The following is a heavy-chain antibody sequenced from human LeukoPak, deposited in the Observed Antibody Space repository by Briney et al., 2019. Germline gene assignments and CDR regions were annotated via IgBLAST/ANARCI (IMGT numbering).Heavy chain of an antibody. J-gene: IGHJ4*02. CDR2: IYHSGST. V-gene: IGHV4-59*01. CDR1: GCSISSYY. Sequence: SETLSLTCTASGCSISSYYWSRIRQPPGKGLEWIGYIYHSGSTNYNPSLKSRVTISVDTSKNQFSLKLSSVTAADTAVYFCARYSYAYFDYWGQGTLVTVSS. CDR3: ARYSYAYFDY. D-gene: IGHD5-18*01.